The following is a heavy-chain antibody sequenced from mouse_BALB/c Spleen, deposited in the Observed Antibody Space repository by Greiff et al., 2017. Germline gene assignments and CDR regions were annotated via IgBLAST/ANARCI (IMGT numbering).Heavy chain of an antibody. Sequence: QVQLQQSGAELVRPGTSVKVSCKASGYAFTNYLIEWVKQRPGQGLEWIGVINPGSGGTNYNEKFKGKATLTADKSSSTAYMQLSSLTSDDSAVYFCARLFDCHFDYWGQGTTLTVSS. CDR1: GYAFTNYL. V-gene: IGHV1-54*01. J-gene: IGHJ2*01. CDR2: INPGSGGT. CDR3: ARLFDCHFDY. D-gene: IGHD1-1*01.